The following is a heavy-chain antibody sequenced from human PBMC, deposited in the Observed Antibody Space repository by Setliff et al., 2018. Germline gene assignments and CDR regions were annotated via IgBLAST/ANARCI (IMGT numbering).Heavy chain of an antibody. J-gene: IGHJ4*02. CDR1: GYPFNNYG. CDR2: IGGHNDDP. Sequence: SVKVSCKASGYPFNNYGISWLRQTPGQGLEWMGWIGGHNDDPLFAQKFQGRVTMTTDTSTSTAYMELTSLTSDDTALYYCVRGQGPRTVVAIPFDHWGQGTLVTVSS. V-gene: IGHV1-18*01. D-gene: IGHD3-22*01. CDR3: VRGQGPRTVVAIPFDH.